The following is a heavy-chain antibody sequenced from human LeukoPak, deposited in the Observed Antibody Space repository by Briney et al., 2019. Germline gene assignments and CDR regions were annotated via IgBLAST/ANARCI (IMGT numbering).Heavy chain of an antibody. J-gene: IGHJ5*02. CDR3: AREYGDYVVTWFDP. CDR2: IYTTGST. D-gene: IGHD4-17*01. CDR1: GDSISSYY. V-gene: IGHV4-4*07. Sequence: PSETLSLTCTVSGDSISSYYWSWIRQPAGKGLEWLGRIYTTGSTNYNPSLKSRITMSLDTSKNQFSLKLRSVTAADTAVYYCAREYGDYVVTWFDPWGQGTLVTVSS.